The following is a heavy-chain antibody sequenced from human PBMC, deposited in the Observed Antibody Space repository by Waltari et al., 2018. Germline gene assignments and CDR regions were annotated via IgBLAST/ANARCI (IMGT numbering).Heavy chain of an antibody. Sequence: EVQLVESGGGVVRPGGSLRLSCAASGFTFAYYGMSWVRQAPGKGLEWVSGINWNGGSTGYADSVKGRFTISRDNAKNSLYLQMNSLRAEDTALYYCARGHYGGSEAPFDYWGQGTLVTVSS. D-gene: IGHD4-17*01. V-gene: IGHV3-20*04. CDR3: ARGHYGGSEAPFDY. J-gene: IGHJ4*02. CDR2: INWNGGST. CDR1: GFTFAYYG.